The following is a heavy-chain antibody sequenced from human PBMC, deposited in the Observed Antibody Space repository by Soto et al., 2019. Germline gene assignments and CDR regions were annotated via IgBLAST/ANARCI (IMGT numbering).Heavy chain of an antibody. CDR2: ITTTGSGT. Sequence: GGSLRLSCAVSGFTFNNYAMTWVRQAPGKGLEWVSGITTTGSGTDYADSVRGRFSISRDNSKNMLYLQMNSLRADDTAIYYCAKGVVAAAGYYYGAMDVWGQGTTVTVSS. V-gene: IGHV3-23*05. CDR3: AKGVVAAAGYYYGAMDV. CDR1: GFTFNNYA. J-gene: IGHJ6*02. D-gene: IGHD2-2*01.